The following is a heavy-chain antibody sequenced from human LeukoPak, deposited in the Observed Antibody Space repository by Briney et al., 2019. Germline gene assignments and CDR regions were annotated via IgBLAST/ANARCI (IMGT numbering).Heavy chain of an antibody. V-gene: IGHV4-4*07. Sequence: SETLSLTCTVSGGSFSIYYWSWIRQPAGKGLEWIGRIYTSGSTNYNPSLKSRVTMSVDTSKNQFSLNLNSVTAADTAVYYCAGIAVAGTDYWGQGTLVTVSS. J-gene: IGHJ4*02. CDR2: IYTSGST. CDR3: AGIAVAGTDY. CDR1: GGSFSIYY. D-gene: IGHD6-19*01.